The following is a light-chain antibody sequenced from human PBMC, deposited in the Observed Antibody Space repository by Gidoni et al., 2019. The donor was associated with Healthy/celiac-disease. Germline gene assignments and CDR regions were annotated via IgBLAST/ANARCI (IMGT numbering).Light chain of an antibody. V-gene: IGKV3-11*01. J-gene: IGKJ1*01. Sequence: EIVLTQSPATLSLSPGERATVPCRASQSVSSYLAWYQQKPGKAPRLLIYDASSRASGVPARFSGSGSGTDFTLTISSLEPEDFAVYYCQQSYNRLWTFGHGTKVDIK. CDR3: QQSYNRLWT. CDR2: DAS. CDR1: QSVSSY.